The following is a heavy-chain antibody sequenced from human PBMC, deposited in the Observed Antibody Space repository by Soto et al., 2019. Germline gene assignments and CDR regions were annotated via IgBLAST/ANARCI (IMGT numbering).Heavy chain of an antibody. CDR3: ATVFVLVPAAFPLSSYGMDV. CDR1: GFTFSSYS. V-gene: IGHV3-21*01. J-gene: IGHJ6*02. Sequence: GGSLRLSCAASGFTFSSYSMNWVRQAPGKGLEWVSSISSRSSYIYYADSVKGRFTISRDNAKNSQYLQMNSLRAEDTAVYYFATVFVLVPAAFPLSSYGMDVWGQGTTVTVPS. D-gene: IGHD2-2*01. CDR2: ISSRSSYI.